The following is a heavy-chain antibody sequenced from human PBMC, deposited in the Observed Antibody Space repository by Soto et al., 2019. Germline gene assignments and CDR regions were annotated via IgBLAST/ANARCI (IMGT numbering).Heavy chain of an antibody. CDR1: GGSISSGGYS. CDR2: IYHSGST. J-gene: IGHJ6*02. D-gene: IGHD3-16*01. V-gene: IGHV4-30-2*01. Sequence: PSETLSLTCAVSGGSISSGGYSWSWFRQPPGKGLEWIGYIYHSGSTYYSPSLKSRVTISVDRSKNQFSLKLSSVTAADTAVYYCARTLRFYYYGMDVWGQGTTVTVSS. CDR3: ARTLRFYYYGMDV.